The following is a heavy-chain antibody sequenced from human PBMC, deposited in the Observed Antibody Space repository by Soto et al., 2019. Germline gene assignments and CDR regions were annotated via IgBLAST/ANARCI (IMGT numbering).Heavy chain of an antibody. CDR2: ISTYDGNT. V-gene: IGHV1-18*01. Sequence: ASVKISCKASGYSFTIYGITWVRQAPGQGLEWMGWISTYDGNTNYAQNFQGRVSMARDTSTSTAYMELRSLRSDDTAVYYCARDRGRSCIGGICPFDYWGQGTLVTVSS. J-gene: IGHJ4*02. CDR3: ARDRGRSCIGGICPFDY. D-gene: IGHD2-15*01. CDR1: GYSFTIYG.